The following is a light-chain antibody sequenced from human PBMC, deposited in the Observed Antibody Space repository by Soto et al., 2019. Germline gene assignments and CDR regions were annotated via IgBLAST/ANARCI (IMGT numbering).Light chain of an antibody. CDR3: QHYGTSSSWT. CDR1: QSISGTY. Sequence: DTVLTQSPGTLSLTSGERATLSCRASQSISGTYLAWYQQKPGQSPRLLIYSASTRAPGIPDRFSGSGSGTDFTLTISRLEPEDFAVYYCQHYGTSSSWTFGQGTKVEIK. CDR2: SAS. V-gene: IGKV3-20*01. J-gene: IGKJ1*01.